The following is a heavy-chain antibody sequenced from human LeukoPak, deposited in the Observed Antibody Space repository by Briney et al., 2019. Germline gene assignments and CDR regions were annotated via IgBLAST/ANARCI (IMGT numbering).Heavy chain of an antibody. Sequence: GGSLILSCAASGITLSNYTIRCVCEIPGRGVGWGSTISSRGDSTYDADSVKGRFTISRDNSKNSLYLQMNSVRAEDTAVYYCAKGPRPDITVAHTVEKWGQGTLVTVSS. CDR3: AKGPRPDITVAHTVEK. CDR2: ISSRGDST. J-gene: IGHJ4*02. CDR1: GITLSNYT. D-gene: IGHD6-19*01. V-gene: IGHV3-23*01.